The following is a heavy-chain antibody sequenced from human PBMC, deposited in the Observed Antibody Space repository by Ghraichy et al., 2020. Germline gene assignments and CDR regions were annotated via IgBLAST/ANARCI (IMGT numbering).Heavy chain of an antibody. CDR2: IIPIFGTA. Sequence: SVKVSCKASGGTFSSYAISWVRQAPGQGLEWMGGIIPIFGTANYAQKFQGRVTITADESTSTAYMELSSLRSEDTAVYYCARDRAQSSGNDYGDYVGTGFDPWGQGTLVTVSS. D-gene: IGHD4-17*01. V-gene: IGHV1-69*13. CDR3: ARDRAQSSGNDYGDYVGTGFDP. J-gene: IGHJ5*02. CDR1: GGTFSSYA.